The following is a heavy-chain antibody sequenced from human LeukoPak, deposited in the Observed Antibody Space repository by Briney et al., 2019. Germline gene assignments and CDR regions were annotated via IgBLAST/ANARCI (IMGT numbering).Heavy chain of an antibody. CDR2: IRYDGSNK. Sequence: GGSLRLSCAASGFTFSSYGMHWVRQAPGKGLEWVAFIRYDGSNKYHADSVKGRFTISRDNSKNTLYLQMNSLRAEDTAVYYCAKDRVGYYGSGSYFDYWGQGTLVTVSS. J-gene: IGHJ4*02. CDR3: AKDRVGYYGSGSYFDY. CDR1: GFTFSSYG. D-gene: IGHD3-10*01. V-gene: IGHV3-30*02.